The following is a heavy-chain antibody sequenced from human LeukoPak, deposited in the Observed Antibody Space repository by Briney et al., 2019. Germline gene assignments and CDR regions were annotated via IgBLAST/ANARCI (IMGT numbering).Heavy chain of an antibody. CDR1: GFTFNVYN. J-gene: IGHJ4*02. D-gene: IGHD3-10*01. CDR3: ARDQRFGHFDY. Sequence: GGSLRLSCAASGFTFNVYNMNWVRQAPGKGLEWVSSISSSSIYIYYADSVKGRFTISRDNANNPPYLQMNSLRAEDTAVYYCARDQRFGHFDYWGQGTLVTVSS. V-gene: IGHV3-21*01. CDR2: ISSSSIYI.